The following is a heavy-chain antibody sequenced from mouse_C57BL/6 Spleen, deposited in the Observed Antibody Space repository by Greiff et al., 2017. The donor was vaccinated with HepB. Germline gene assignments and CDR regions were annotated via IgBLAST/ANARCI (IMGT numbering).Heavy chain of an antibody. CDR3: ARDQLPDY. D-gene: IGHD2-1*01. CDR2: ISDGGSYT. V-gene: IGHV5-4*01. Sequence: EVQLVESGGGLVKPGGSLKLSCAASGFTFSSYAMSWVRQTPEKRLEWVATISDGGSYTYYPDNVKGRFTISRDNAKNNLYLQMSHLKSEDTAMYYCARDQLPDYWGQGTTLTVSS. CDR1: GFTFSSYA. J-gene: IGHJ2*01.